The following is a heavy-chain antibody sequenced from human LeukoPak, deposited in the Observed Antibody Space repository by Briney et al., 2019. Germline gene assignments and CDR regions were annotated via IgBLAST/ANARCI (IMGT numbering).Heavy chain of an antibody. V-gene: IGHV1-18*01. D-gene: IGHD6-19*01. CDR3: ARAQSVSSGWFPYYYYYMDV. J-gene: IGHJ6*03. CDR1: GYTFTSYG. Sequence: GASVKVSCKASGYTFTSYGISWVRQAPGQGLEWMGWISAYNGNTNYAQKLQGRVTMTTDTSTSTAYMELRSLRSDDTAVYYCARAQSVSSGWFPYYYYYMDVWGKGTTVTISS. CDR2: ISAYNGNT.